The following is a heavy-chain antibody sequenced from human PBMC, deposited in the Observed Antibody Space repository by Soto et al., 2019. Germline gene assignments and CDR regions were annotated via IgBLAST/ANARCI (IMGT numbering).Heavy chain of an antibody. Sequence: EVQLVESGGGLVKPGGSLRLSCAASGFTFSSYSMNWVRQAPGKGLEWVSSISSSSSYIYYADSVKGRFTISRDNAKNSLYRQMKSLIAEETAVYYCARDRCNYAPPCFDYWGQGTLVTVSS. CDR2: ISSSSSYI. D-gene: IGHD4-4*01. CDR1: GFTFSSYS. V-gene: IGHV3-21*01. J-gene: IGHJ4*02. CDR3: ARDRCNYAPPCFDY.